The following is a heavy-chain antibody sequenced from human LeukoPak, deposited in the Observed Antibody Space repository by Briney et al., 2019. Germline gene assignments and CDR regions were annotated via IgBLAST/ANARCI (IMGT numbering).Heavy chain of an antibody. Sequence: PGRSLRLSCAASGFTFSSYAMPWVRQAPGKGLEWVAVISYDGSNKYYADSVKGRFTISRDNSKNTLYLQMNSLRAEDTAVYYCARDLLSGTPYWGQGTLVTVSS. J-gene: IGHJ4*02. CDR3: ARDLLSGTPY. D-gene: IGHD2-15*01. CDR1: GFTFSSYA. V-gene: IGHV3-30-3*01. CDR2: ISYDGSNK.